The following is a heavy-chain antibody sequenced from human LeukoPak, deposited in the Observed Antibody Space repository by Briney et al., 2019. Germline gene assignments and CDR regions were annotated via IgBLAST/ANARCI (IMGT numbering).Heavy chain of an antibody. V-gene: IGHV3-21*01. CDR1: GFTFSIYS. CDR2: IDSSSYNI. Sequence: GGSLRLSCAASGFTFSIYSMNWVRQAPGKGLEWVSSIDSSSYNIYYADSVKGRFTISRDNAQSSVFLQMNSLRAEDTAVYYCARDLAYYYDRNYDWGQGTLVTVSS. J-gene: IGHJ4*02. D-gene: IGHD3-22*01. CDR3: ARDLAYYYDRNYD.